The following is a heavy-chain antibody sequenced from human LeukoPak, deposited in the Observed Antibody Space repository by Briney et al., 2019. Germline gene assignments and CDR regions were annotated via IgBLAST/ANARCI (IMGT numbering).Heavy chain of an antibody. CDR3: ARARVDIAMFTWLNWYFDL. D-gene: IGHD5-18*01. V-gene: IGHV3-74*01. Sequence: GGSLRLSCAASGFTFSSYWMYWVRQAPGKGLVWVSRINSDGSVTNYAGSVKGRFTISRDNAKNTLYLQMNSLRAEDTAVYYCARARVDIAMFTWLNWYFDLWGRGTLVTVSS. J-gene: IGHJ2*01. CDR1: GFTFSSYW. CDR2: INSDGSVT.